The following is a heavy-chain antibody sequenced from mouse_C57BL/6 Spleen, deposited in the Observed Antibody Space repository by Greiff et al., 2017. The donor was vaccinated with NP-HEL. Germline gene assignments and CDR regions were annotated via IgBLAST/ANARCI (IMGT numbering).Heavy chain of an antibody. V-gene: IGHV1-52*01. D-gene: IGHD1-1*01. CDR2: IDPSDSET. CDR1: GYTFTSYW. J-gene: IGHJ2*01. CDR3: ARFDGSSAFDY. Sequence: QVQLQQPGAELVRPGSSVKLSCKASGYTFTSYWMHWVKQRPIQGLEWIGNIDPSDSETHYNQKFKDKATLTVDKSSSTAYMQLSSLTSEDSAVYYCARFDGSSAFDYWGQGTTLTVSS.